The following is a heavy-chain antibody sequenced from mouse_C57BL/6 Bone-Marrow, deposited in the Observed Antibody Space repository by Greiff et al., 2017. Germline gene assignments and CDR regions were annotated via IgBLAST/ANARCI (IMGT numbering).Heavy chain of an antibody. D-gene: IGHD1-1*01. Sequence: QVQLQQPGAELVMPGASVKLSCKASGYTFTSYWMHWVQQRPGQGLEWIGEIDPSDSYTNYNQKFKGKSTLTVDKSSSTAYMQLSSLTSEDSAVYYCEREGLLRAWFAYWGQGTLVTVSA. CDR2: IDPSDSYT. CDR1: GYTFTSYW. J-gene: IGHJ3*01. V-gene: IGHV1-69*01. CDR3: EREGLLRAWFAY.